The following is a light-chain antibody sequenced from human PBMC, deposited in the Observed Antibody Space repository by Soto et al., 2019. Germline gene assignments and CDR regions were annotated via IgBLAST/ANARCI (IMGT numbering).Light chain of an antibody. J-gene: IGKJ2*01. Sequence: DIQMTQSPSSLSTSVGDRVTITCRASQYINNYLNWYQQKPGKAPKLLIFAAYNLQSGVPSRFSGSGSGTDFTLTISSLQPEDFATYYCQQSYSTPVTFGQGTKLEIK. V-gene: IGKV1-39*01. CDR1: QYINNY. CDR3: QQSYSTPVT. CDR2: AAY.